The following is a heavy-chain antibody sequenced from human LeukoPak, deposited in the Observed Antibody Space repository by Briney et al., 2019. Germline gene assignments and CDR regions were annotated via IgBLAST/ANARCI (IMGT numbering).Heavy chain of an antibody. CDR2: IYYSGST. D-gene: IGHD3-16*02. CDR1: GGSISSGDYY. V-gene: IGHV4-30-4*01. CDR3: TRANYDYVWGSYRYTAYFDY. Sequence: KPSQTLSFTCTVSGGSISSGDYYWSWIRQPPGKGLEWIGYIYYSGSTYYNPSLKSRVTISVDTSKNRFSLKLSSVTAADTAVYYCTRANYDYVWGSYRYTAYFDYWGQGTLVTVSS. J-gene: IGHJ4*02.